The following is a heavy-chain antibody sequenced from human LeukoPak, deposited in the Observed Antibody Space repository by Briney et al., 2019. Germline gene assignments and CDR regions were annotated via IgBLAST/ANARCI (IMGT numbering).Heavy chain of an antibody. CDR1: GFTFSSYW. CDR2: INPDDEST. D-gene: IGHD2/OR15-2a*01. Sequence: GGSLRLSCAASGFTFSSYWMHWVRQAPGKGLVWVSRINPDDESTSYADSVKGRFTISRDNAKSTLYLQMNSLRVEDTAVYYCLTIVETPIDAFDIWGQGTKVTVSS. J-gene: IGHJ3*02. CDR3: LTIVETPIDAFDI. V-gene: IGHV3-74*01.